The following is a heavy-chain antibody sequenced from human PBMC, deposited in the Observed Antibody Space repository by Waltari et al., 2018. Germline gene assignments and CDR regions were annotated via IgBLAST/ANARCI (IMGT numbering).Heavy chain of an antibody. CDR1: GFTFGDYA. V-gene: IGHV3-49*03. J-gene: IGHJ5*02. CDR3: TRHPFGAASCLWGFDP. CDR2: IRSKAYGGTT. Sequence: EVQLVESGGGLVQPGRSLRLSCTASGFTFGDYAMSCFRQAPGKGLEWVGLIRSKAYGGTTAYAAAVKGRFTSSRDDSKSIAYLQMNTLKTEDTAVYYCTRHPFGAASCLWGFDPCGQGTLVTVSS. D-gene: IGHD2-15*01.